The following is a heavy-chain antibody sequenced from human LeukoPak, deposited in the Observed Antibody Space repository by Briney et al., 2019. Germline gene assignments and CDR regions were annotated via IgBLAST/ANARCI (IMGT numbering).Heavy chain of an antibody. J-gene: IGHJ4*02. CDR3: ARGPNDSSGYYYSY. Sequence: SETLSLTCAVSGGSISSSNWWSWVRQPPGKGLEWIGEIYHSGSTNYNPSLKSRVTISVDKSKNQFSLKLSSVTAADTAVYYCARGPNDSSGYYYSYWGQGTLVTVSS. D-gene: IGHD3-22*01. CDR1: GGSISSSNW. V-gene: IGHV4-4*02. CDR2: IYHSGST.